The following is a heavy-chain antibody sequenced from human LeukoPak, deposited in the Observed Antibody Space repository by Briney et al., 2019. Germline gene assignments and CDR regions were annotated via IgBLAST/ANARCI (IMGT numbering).Heavy chain of an antibody. D-gene: IGHD3-22*01. J-gene: IGHJ3*02. V-gene: IGHV3-21*01. CDR3: ACISYDSSGYYPLGRDAFDI. CDR2: TSSSSSYI. Sequence: GGSLRLSCAASGFTFSSYEMNWVRQAPGKGLEWVSSTSSSSSYIYYADSVKGRFTISRDNAKNSLYLQMNSLRAEDTAVYYCACISYDSSGYYPLGRDAFDIWGQGTMVTVSS. CDR1: GFTFSSYE.